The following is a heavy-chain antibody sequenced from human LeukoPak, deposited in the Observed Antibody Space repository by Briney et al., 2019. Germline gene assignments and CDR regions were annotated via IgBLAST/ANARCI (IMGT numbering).Heavy chain of an antibody. CDR1: GGTFSSYA. D-gene: IGHD5-18*01. V-gene: IGHV1-69*05. Sequence: SVKVSCKASGGTFSSYAISWVRQAPGQGLEWMGGIIPIFGTANYAQKFQGRVTMTTDTSTSTVYMELSSLTSEDTAVYYCARIIRGYSYGSSDYWGQGTLVTVSS. CDR3: ARIIRGYSYGSSDY. J-gene: IGHJ4*02. CDR2: IIPIFGTA.